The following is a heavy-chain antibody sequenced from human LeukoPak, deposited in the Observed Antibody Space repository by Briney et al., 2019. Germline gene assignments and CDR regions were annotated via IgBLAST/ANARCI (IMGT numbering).Heavy chain of an antibody. CDR1: GGSISSSSYY. CDR3: ARGYYYYYYMDV. Sequence: SETLSLTCTVSGGSISSSSYYWTWIRQPPGKGLEWIGYIYYSGSSYYNPSLKSRVSISVDTSKNQFSLELSVTAADTAVYYCARGYYYYYYMDVWGKGTTVTVSS. J-gene: IGHJ6*03. CDR2: IYYSGSS. V-gene: IGHV4-30-4*08.